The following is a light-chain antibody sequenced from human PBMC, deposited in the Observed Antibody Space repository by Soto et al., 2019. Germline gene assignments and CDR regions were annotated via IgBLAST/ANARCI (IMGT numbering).Light chain of an antibody. V-gene: IGKV2-24*01. J-gene: IGKJ1*01. CDR1: QSLVHDDGNTY. CDR2: KVS. CDR3: IQATKSPWT. Sequence: IVMTQTPLSSPVTLGQAASISCRSSQSLVHDDGNTYLSWFQQRPGQPPRLLIYKVSDRFSGVPDRFSGSGAGTDFTLTISRVDAEVVGVYYCIQATKSPWTFGQGTKVEIK.